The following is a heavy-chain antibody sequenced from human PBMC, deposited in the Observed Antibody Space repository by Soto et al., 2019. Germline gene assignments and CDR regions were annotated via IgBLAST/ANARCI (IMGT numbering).Heavy chain of an antibody. V-gene: IGHV3-9*01. J-gene: IGHJ4*02. CDR1: GFTFDDYA. Sequence: GGSLRLSCAASGFTFDDYAMHWVRQAPGKGLEWFSGIRWNSGSIGYADSVKGRFTISRDNAKNSLYLQMNSLRAEDTALYYCAKDTLLAAAGTFDYWGQGTLVTVSS. D-gene: IGHD6-13*01. CDR2: IRWNSGSI. CDR3: AKDTLLAAAGTFDY.